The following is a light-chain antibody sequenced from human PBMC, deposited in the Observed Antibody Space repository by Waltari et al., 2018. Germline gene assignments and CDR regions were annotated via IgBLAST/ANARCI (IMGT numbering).Light chain of an antibody. Sequence: QSVLTQPPSVSGAPGQRVTIPCSGSSSNIGAGYAVHWYQQRPGTAPKLFIFGNNNRPSGVPDRFSGSKSGTSASLVISGLQAEDEADYYCQSYDSSLSAFVFGTGTKVTVL. J-gene: IGLJ1*01. CDR2: GNN. V-gene: IGLV1-40*01. CDR3: QSYDSSLSAFV. CDR1: SSNIGAGYA.